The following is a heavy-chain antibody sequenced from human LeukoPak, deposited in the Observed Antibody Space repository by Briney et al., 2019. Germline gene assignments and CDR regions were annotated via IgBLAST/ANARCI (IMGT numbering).Heavy chain of an antibody. D-gene: IGHD3-22*01. J-gene: IGHJ4*02. Sequence: GGSLRLSCAASGFTFSRYSMNWVREAPGKGLEWVSSISSSSSYIYYADSVKGRFTISRDNAKNSLYLQMNSLRAEDTAVYYCARELGYSSGYSDYWGQGILVTVSS. CDR1: GFTFSRYS. CDR2: ISSSSSYI. CDR3: ARELGYSSGYSDY. V-gene: IGHV3-21*01.